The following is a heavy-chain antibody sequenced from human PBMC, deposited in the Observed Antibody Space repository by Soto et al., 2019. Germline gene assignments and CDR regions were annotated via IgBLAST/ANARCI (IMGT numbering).Heavy chain of an antibody. CDR1: GYTFTSYY. J-gene: IGHJ4*02. CDR3: ARQSLRYFDWLKVGTFWAY. D-gene: IGHD3-9*01. CDR2: INPSGGST. Sequence: ASVKVSCKASGYTFTSYYMHWVRQAPGQGLEWMGIINPSGGSTSYAQKFQGRVTMTRDTSTSTVYMELSSLRSEDTAVYYCARQSLRYFDWLKVGTFWAYWGQGTLVTVSS. V-gene: IGHV1-46*01.